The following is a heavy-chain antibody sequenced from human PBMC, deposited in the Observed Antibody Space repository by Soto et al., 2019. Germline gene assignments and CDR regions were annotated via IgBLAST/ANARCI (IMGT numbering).Heavy chain of an antibody. CDR3: AKDRRAGGNSAFYFDF. CDR2: ISATGGGT. CDR1: GFKFSNYA. D-gene: IGHD3-16*01. V-gene: IGHV3-23*01. J-gene: IGHJ4*02. Sequence: GGSLRLSCAASGFKFSNYAMSWVRQAPGKGLEWVSLISATGGGTYYADSVKGRFTISRDNSHNTLYLQVHSLTAEDTAVYYCAKDRRAGGNSAFYFDFWAQGAQVTVSS.